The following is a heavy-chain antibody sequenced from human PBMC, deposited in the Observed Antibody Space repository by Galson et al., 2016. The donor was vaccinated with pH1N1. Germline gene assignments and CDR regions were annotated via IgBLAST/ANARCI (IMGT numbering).Heavy chain of an antibody. CDR2: VYYNGRT. D-gene: IGHD3-16*02. CDR3: ARDPRELSPTFGSFYI. J-gene: IGHJ3*02. V-gene: IGHV4-39*07. CDR1: GGSLNRGVYF. Sequence: SETLSLTCSVSGGSLNRGVYFWAWIRQPPGKGLEWIGLVYYNGRTYYNPSLKSRVTISIDSSKKEFSLKLTSVTAADTAVYYCARDPRELSPTFGSFYIWGHGTMVTVSS.